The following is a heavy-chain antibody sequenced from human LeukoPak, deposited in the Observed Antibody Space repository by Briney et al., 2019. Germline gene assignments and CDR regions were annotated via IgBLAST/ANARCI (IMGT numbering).Heavy chain of an antibody. CDR1: GFTFSSYA. D-gene: IGHD2-15*01. V-gene: IGHV3-74*01. Sequence: GGSLRLSCAASGFTFSSYAMSWVRQAPGKGLVWVSRSDSDGSSTIYADSVKGRFTISRDNAKSTLYMQMNSLRAEDTAVYYCTSLYCSGGSCDYWGQGTLVTVSS. CDR2: SDSDGSST. CDR3: TSLYCSGGSCDY. J-gene: IGHJ4*02.